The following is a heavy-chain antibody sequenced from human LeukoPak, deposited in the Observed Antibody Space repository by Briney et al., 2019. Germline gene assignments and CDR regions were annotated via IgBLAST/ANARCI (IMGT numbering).Heavy chain of an antibody. V-gene: IGHV4-30-2*01. CDR1: GGSISSGGYS. D-gene: IGHD4-17*01. Sequence: SETLSLTCAVSGGSISSGGYSWSWIRQPRGKGLEWIGYIYHSGSTYYNPSLKSRVTISVDRSKNQFSLKLSSVTAADTAVYYCAIRANDYGYWFDPRGQGTLVTVSS. CDR3: AIRANDYGYWFDP. CDR2: IYHSGST. J-gene: IGHJ5*02.